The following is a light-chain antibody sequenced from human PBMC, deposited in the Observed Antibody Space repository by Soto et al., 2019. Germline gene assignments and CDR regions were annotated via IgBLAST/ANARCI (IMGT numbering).Light chain of an antibody. CDR2: WAS. Sequence: DIVMTQSPDSLAVSLGERATINCKSSQRVLYSVNNENYLVWFHQRQGQPPKLLIYWASNRESGVPDRFSGSGSWTDFTLTISSLQAEDVAVYYCQQYYSLPYTFGQGTKLEIK. CDR3: QQYYSLPYT. CDR1: QRVLYSVNNENY. J-gene: IGKJ2*01. V-gene: IGKV4-1*01.